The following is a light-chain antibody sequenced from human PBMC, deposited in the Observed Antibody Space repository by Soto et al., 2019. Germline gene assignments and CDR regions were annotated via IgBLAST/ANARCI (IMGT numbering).Light chain of an antibody. CDR3: AAWDDSLTGLL. Sequence: QSVLTQPPSASVTPGQRVTFSCSGSGSNIGSNVVNWYQQLPGTAPKLLIDFNTQRPSGVPHRFSGSKSGTSASLAISGPQSEDEADYYCAAWDDSLTGLLIGGGTKLTVL. CDR1: GSNIGSNV. CDR2: FNT. V-gene: IGLV1-44*01. J-gene: IGLJ2*01.